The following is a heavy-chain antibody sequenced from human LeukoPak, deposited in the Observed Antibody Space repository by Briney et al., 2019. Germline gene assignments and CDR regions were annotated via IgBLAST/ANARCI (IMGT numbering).Heavy chain of an antibody. CDR2: INHSGST. D-gene: IGHD2-15*01. J-gene: IGHJ4*02. CDR1: GGSFSGYY. CDR3: AQGGCSGGSCYPLGY. V-gene: IGHV4-34*01. Sequence: SETLSLTCAVYGGSFSGYYWSWIRQPPGKGLEWIGEINHSGSTNYNPSLKSRVTISVDTSKNQFSLKLSSVTAADTAVYYCAQGGCSGGSCYPLGYWGQGTLITVSS.